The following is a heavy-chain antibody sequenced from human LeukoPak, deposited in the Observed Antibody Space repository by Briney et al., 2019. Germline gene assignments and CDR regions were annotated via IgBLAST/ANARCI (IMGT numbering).Heavy chain of an antibody. Sequence: PSETLSLTCAVYGGSFSGYYWSWIRQPPGKGLEWIGEINHSGSTNYNPSLKSRVTISVDTSKNQFSLKLSSVTAADTAVYYCAAYYYDSSGYYLGWLYFDYWGQGTLVTVSS. CDR2: INHSGST. CDR1: GGSFSGYY. D-gene: IGHD3-22*01. J-gene: IGHJ4*02. CDR3: AAYYYDSSGYYLGWLYFDY. V-gene: IGHV4-34*01.